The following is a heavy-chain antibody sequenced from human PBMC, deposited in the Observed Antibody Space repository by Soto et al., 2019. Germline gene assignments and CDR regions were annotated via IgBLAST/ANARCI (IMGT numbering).Heavy chain of an antibody. CDR1: GFTFSSYA. J-gene: IGHJ4*02. V-gene: IGHV3-30-3*01. Sequence: PGGSLRLSCAASGFTFSSYAMHWVRQAPGKGLEWVAVISYDGSNKYYADSVKGRFTISRDNSKNTLYLQMNSLRAEDTAVYYCASGFIAAAGTDYWGQGTLVTVSS. D-gene: IGHD6-13*01. CDR3: ASGFIAAAGTDY. CDR2: ISYDGSNK.